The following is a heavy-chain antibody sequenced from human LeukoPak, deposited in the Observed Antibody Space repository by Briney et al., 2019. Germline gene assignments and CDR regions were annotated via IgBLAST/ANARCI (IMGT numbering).Heavy chain of an antibody. CDR1: GFTFSSYG. Sequence: GGSLRLSCAASGFTFSSYGMDWVRQAPGKGLEWVAVIWYDGSNKYYADSVKGRFTISRDNSKNTLYLQMNSLRAEDTAVYYCARDFLGSGSFDYWGQGTLVTVSS. CDR3: ARDFLGSGSFDY. V-gene: IGHV3-33*01. J-gene: IGHJ4*02. D-gene: IGHD3-10*01. CDR2: IWYDGSNK.